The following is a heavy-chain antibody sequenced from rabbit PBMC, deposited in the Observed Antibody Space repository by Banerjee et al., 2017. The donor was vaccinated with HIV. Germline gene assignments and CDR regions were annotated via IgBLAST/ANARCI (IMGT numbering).Heavy chain of an antibody. CDR2: INSNTGNT. D-gene: IGHD4-1*01. V-gene: IGHV1S45*01. CDR1: GFSLSSYYM. Sequence: QEQLEESGGGLVKPEGSLTLTCSASGFSLSSYYMSWVRQAPGKGLEWIACINSNTGNTVYASWAKGPFTISKTSSTTVTLQMTSLTAADTATYFCARDLAGVIGWNFNLWGPGTLVTVS. J-gene: IGHJ4*01. CDR3: ARDLAGVIGWNFNL.